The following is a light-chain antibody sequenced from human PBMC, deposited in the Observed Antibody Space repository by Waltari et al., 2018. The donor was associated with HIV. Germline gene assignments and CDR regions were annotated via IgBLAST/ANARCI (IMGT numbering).Light chain of an antibody. J-gene: IGLJ2*01. CDR3: SSYTSSNTLR. CDR2: EVS. V-gene: IGLV2-14*01. Sequence: QSALTQPASVSGSPGQSITISCTGTSSDVGGYKYVSWYQQYPGKAPRLMIYEVSNRPSGVSNRFSGSKSGDTASLTISGLQAEDEAAYYCSSYTSSNTLRFGGGTKLTVL. CDR1: SSDVGGYKY.